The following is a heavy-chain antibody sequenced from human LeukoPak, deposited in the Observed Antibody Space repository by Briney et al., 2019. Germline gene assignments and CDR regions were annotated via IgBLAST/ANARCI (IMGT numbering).Heavy chain of an antibody. J-gene: IGHJ4*02. D-gene: IGHD3-9*01. Sequence: ASVKVSCKASGYTFTGYYMHWVRQAPGQGLEWMGRINPNSGGTNYAQKFQGRVTITRDTSASTAYMELSSLRSEDTAVYYCARDWSYDILTGPSTFDYWGQGTLVTVSS. CDR1: GYTFTGYY. CDR3: ARDWSYDILTGPSTFDY. V-gene: IGHV1-2*06. CDR2: INPNSGGT.